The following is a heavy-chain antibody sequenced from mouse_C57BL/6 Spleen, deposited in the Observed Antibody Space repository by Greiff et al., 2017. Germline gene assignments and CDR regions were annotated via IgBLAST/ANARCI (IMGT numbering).Heavy chain of an antibody. V-gene: IGHV3-6*01. D-gene: IGHD3-2*02. CDR2: IRYDGSN. CDR3: EREQLRPRTSAMDY. Sequence: EVQLQESGPGLVKPSQSLPLTCPVTCYSITSGYYWNWIRQFPGNKLEWMGYIRYDGSNNYNPSLKNRISITRDTSKNQFFLKLNSVTTEDTATYYCEREQLRPRTSAMDYWGQGTSVTVSS. CDR1: CYSITSGYY. J-gene: IGHJ4*01.